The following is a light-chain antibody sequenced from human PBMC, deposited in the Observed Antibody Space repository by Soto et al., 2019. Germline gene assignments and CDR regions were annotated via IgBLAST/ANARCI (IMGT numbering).Light chain of an antibody. CDR2: DAS. V-gene: IGKV3-15*01. Sequence: EIVMTQSPATLSVSPGERATISCRASQSVNSNLAWYRQKPGQAPRLLISDASTRATGDPARFSGSGSGTGFTLTISSLQSEDSGIYYCQQYNFWPPLTFGGGTKVEIK. CDR1: QSVNSN. J-gene: IGKJ4*01. CDR3: QQYNFWPPLT.